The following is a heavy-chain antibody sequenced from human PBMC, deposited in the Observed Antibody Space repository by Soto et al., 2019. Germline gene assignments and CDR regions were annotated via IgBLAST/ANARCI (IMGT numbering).Heavy chain of an antibody. Sequence: EVQLVESGGGLVQPGGSQRLSCVASGFTFTDYWMSWVRQAPGKGLEWVANIKADGSERYYVDSLKGRFIISRDSAKTSISLQMNSLRVEATCVYYCVREGEPYKRACRKCGAYDYWGPGTLVTVSS. V-gene: IGHV3-7*01. CDR2: IKADGSER. J-gene: IGHJ4*02. CDR1: GFTFTDYW. CDR3: VREGEPYKRACRKCGAYDY. D-gene: IGHD1-20*01.